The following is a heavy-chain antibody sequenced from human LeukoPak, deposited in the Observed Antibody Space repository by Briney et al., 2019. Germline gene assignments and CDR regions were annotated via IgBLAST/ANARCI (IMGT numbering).Heavy chain of an antibody. CDR2: ISSSGSTI. CDR1: GFTFSSYE. Sequence: PGGSLRLSCAASGFTFSSYEMNWVRQAPGKGLEWVSYISSSGSTIYYADSVKGRFTISRDNAKNSLYLQMNSLRAEDTAVYYCAKDVSYGSGSYTSWDYWGQGTLVTVSS. J-gene: IGHJ4*02. V-gene: IGHV3-48*03. CDR3: AKDVSYGSGSYTSWDY. D-gene: IGHD3-10*01.